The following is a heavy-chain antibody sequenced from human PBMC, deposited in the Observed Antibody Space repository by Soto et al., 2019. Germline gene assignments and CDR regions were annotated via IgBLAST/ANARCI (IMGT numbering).Heavy chain of an antibody. J-gene: IGHJ1*01. D-gene: IGHD3-22*01. CDR2: IYSGGST. V-gene: IGHV3-53*01. CDR3: ARDRVESGYPEYFQH. CDR1: GFTVSSNY. Sequence: GGSLRLSCSVSGFTVSSNYMSWVRQAPGKGLEWVSVIYSGGSTYYADSVKGRFTISRDNSKNTLYLQMNSLGAEDTALYYCARDRVESGYPEYFQHWGQGTLVTVSS.